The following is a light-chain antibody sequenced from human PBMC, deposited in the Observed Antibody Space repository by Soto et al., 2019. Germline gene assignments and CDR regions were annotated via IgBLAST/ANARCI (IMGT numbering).Light chain of an antibody. Sequence: EIVLTQSPGTLSLSPVERATLSGRASQSVSSNLAWYQQKPGQAPRLLIYGASTRATGIPDRFSGSGSGTEFSLTINSLQPEDFAVYYCHHYNNWWAFGQGTKVDIK. V-gene: IGKV3-15*01. J-gene: IGKJ1*01. CDR1: QSVSSN. CDR2: GAS. CDR3: HHYNNWWA.